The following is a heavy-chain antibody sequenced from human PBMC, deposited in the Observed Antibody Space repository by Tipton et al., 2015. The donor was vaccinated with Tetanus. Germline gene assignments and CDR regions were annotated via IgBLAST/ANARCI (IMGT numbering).Heavy chain of an antibody. CDR2: IHPSGIT. V-gene: IGHV4-34*01. CDR3: GRGTDAYKSGNY. D-gene: IGHD5-24*01. Sequence: AGLVKPSETLSLTCAVYGESFSDYYWSWIRQPPGKGREWIGEIHPSGITDYNPSLKSRVIISVDTSKNQFSLKLSSVTAADSALYFCGRGTDAYKSGNYWGQGTLVTVSS. CDR1: GESFSDYY. J-gene: IGHJ4*01.